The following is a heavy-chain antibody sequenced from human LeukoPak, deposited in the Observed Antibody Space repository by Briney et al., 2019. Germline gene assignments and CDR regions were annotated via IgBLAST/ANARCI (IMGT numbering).Heavy chain of an antibody. Sequence: SETLSLTCTVSGGSISSSSYYWGWIRQPPGKGLEWIGSIYYSGSTYYNPSLKSRVTISVDTSKNQFSLKLSSVTAADTAVYYCARATRYCSSTSCPTRGMDVWGQGTTVTVSS. CDR2: IYYSGST. D-gene: IGHD2-2*01. V-gene: IGHV4-39*01. CDR1: GGSISSSSYY. CDR3: ARATRYCSSTSCPTRGMDV. J-gene: IGHJ6*02.